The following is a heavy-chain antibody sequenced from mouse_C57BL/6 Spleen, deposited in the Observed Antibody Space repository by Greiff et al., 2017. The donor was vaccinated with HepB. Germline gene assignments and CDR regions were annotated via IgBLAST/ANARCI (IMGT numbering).Heavy chain of an antibody. CDR1: GYSFTGYF. Sequence: VQLQQSGPELVKPGDSVKISCKASGYSFTGYFMNWVMQSHGKSLEWIGRINPYNGDTFYNQKFKGKATLTVDKSSSTAHMELRSLTSEDSAVYYCARCDYGHYFDYWGQGTTLTVSS. V-gene: IGHV1-20*01. CDR2: INPYNGDT. J-gene: IGHJ2*01. CDR3: ARCDYGHYFDY. D-gene: IGHD2-4*01.